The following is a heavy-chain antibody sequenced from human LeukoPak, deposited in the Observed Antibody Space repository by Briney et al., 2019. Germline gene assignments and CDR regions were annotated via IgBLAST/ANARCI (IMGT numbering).Heavy chain of an antibody. Sequence: GGSLRLSCAASGFTFSGYDFHWVRQATGRGLEWVSAIGTVGDTHYLDSVKGRFTISRDNSKNTLYLQMNSLRAEDTAAYYCARSRRVGGVIVPFDYWGQGTLVTVSS. CDR1: GFTFSGYD. V-gene: IGHV3-13*04. J-gene: IGHJ4*02. D-gene: IGHD3-16*02. CDR3: ARSRRVGGVIVPFDY. CDR2: IGTVGDT.